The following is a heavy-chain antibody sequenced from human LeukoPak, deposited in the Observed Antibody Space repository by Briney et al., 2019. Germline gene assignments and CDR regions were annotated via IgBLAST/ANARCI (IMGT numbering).Heavy chain of an antibody. J-gene: IGHJ3*02. CDR3: AREEHNYGHAFDI. D-gene: IGHD5-24*01. Sequence: QPGGSLRLSCAASGFTFSNYWMHWVRQAPGKGLVWVSCINNDGSSASFADSVKGRFTISRDNARNTVDLQMSSLRAEDTAVYYCAREEHNYGHAFDIWGQGTMVTVSS. CDR2: INNDGSSA. CDR1: GFTFSNYW. V-gene: IGHV3-74*01.